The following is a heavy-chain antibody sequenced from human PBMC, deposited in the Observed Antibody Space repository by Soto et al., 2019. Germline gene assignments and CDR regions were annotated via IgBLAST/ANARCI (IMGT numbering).Heavy chain of an antibody. J-gene: IGHJ4*02. CDR3: AKGNGYSSSWLEFDY. CDR2: ISGSGGST. Sequence: EVQLLESGGGLVQPGGSLRLSCAASGFTFSSYAMSWVRQAPGKGLEWVSAISGSGGSTYYADSVKGRFTSSRDNSKKALYLQMNSLRAEDTAGYYCAKGNGYSSSWLEFDYWGQGPLVTVSS. CDR1: GFTFSSYA. D-gene: IGHD6-13*01. V-gene: IGHV3-23*01.